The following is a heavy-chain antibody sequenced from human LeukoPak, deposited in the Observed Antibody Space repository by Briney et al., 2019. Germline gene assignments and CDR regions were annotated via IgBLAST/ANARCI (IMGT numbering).Heavy chain of an antibody. J-gene: IGHJ4*02. D-gene: IGHD3-10*01. CDR1: GFTFSSYS. Sequence: GGSLRLSCAASGFTFSSYSMNWVRQAPGKGLEWVSSISSSSSNIYYADSVKGRFTISRDNAKNSLYLQMNSLRAEDTAVYYCARVRYGSGTAPSNWGQGTLVTVSS. CDR2: ISSSSSNI. V-gene: IGHV3-21*01. CDR3: ARVRYGSGTAPSN.